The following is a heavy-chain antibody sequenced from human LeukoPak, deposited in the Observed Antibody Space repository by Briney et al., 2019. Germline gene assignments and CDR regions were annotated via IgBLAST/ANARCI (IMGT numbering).Heavy chain of an antibody. J-gene: IGHJ4*02. CDR3: ARDGEYGTGSYYRGCFDY. Sequence: ASVKVSFKASGYTFTSYGISWVRQAPGQGLEWMGWISAYNGNTNYAQKLQGRVTMTTDTSTSTAYMELRSLRSDDTAVYYCARDGEYGTGSYYRGCFDYWGQGILVTVSS. CDR2: ISAYNGNT. V-gene: IGHV1-18*01. CDR1: GYTFTSYG. D-gene: IGHD3-10*01.